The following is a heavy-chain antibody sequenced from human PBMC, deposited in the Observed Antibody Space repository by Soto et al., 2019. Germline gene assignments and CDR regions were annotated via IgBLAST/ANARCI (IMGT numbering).Heavy chain of an antibody. Sequence: APVKVSCKASGYTFTSYDIYWVRQATGQGLEWMGWMNPNSGNTGYAQKFQGRVTMTRNTSISTAYMELSSLRSEDTAVYYCARLSQRITIFGVVISPPWFDPWGQGTLVTVSS. J-gene: IGHJ5*02. CDR3: ARLSQRITIFGVVISPPWFDP. D-gene: IGHD3-3*01. V-gene: IGHV1-8*01. CDR1: GYTFTSYD. CDR2: MNPNSGNT.